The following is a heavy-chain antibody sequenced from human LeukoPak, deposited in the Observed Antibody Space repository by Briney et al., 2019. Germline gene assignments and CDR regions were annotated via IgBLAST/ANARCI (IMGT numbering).Heavy chain of an antibody. Sequence: GGSLRLSCAASGFTFSTFWMTWVRQAPGKGLEWVANINRDGSQTYYVDSAKGRFTISRDSSRNTLFLQMNSLRAEDTAVYYCAKRGITGKVESFDYWGQGTLVTVSS. D-gene: IGHD1-20*01. J-gene: IGHJ4*02. V-gene: IGHV3-7*03. CDR2: INRDGSQT. CDR3: AKRGITGKVESFDY. CDR1: GFTFSTFW.